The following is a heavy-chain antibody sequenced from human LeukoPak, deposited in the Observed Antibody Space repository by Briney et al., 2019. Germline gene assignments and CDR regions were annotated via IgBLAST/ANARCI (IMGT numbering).Heavy chain of an antibody. Sequence: ASVKVSCKVSGYTLTELSMHWVRQAPGKGLEWMGGFDPEDGETIQGRVTMTEDTSTDTAYMELSSLGSEDTAVYYCATADSGYEFGHFDYWGQGTLVTVSS. CDR1: GYTLTELS. J-gene: IGHJ4*02. CDR3: ATADSGYEFGHFDY. CDR2: FDPEDGET. V-gene: IGHV1-24*01. D-gene: IGHD5-12*01.